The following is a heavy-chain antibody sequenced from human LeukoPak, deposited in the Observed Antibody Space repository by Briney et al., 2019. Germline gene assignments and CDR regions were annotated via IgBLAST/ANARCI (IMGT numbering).Heavy chain of an antibody. CDR3: AIPYYDSSGYPAAFDY. J-gene: IGHJ4*02. V-gene: IGHV3-30*02. CDR2: IRYDGSNK. Sequence: PGGSLRLSCAASGFTFSNYGMHWVRQAPGKGLEWVAFIRYDGSNKYYADSVKGRFTISRDNSKNTLYLQMNSLRAEDTAVYSCAIPYYDSSGYPAAFDYWGQGTLVTVSS. CDR1: GFTFSNYG. D-gene: IGHD3-22*01.